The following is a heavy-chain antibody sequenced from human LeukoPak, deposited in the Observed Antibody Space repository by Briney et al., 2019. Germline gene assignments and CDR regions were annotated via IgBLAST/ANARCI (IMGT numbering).Heavy chain of an antibody. D-gene: IGHD3-9*01. J-gene: IGHJ4*02. CDR1: GGSFSGYY. CDR3: ARYFDGGVDY. CDR2: INQSGST. V-gene: IGHV4-34*01. Sequence: PSETLSLTCAVYGGSFSGYYWSWIRQPPGKGLEWIGEINQSGSTNYNPSLKSRVTISVDTSKNQFSLKLSSVTAADTAVYYCARYFDGGVDYWGQGTLVTVS.